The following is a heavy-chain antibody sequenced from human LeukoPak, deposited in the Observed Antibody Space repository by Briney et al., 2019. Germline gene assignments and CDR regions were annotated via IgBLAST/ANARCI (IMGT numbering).Heavy chain of an antibody. Sequence: SETLSLTCTVSGGSISSSSYYWGWIRQPPGKGLEWIGSIYYSGSTYYNPSLQSRVTISVDTSKNQFSLKLSSLTAADTAVYYCTRDAKLAAAGTGYYYYGVDVWGRGTTVTVSS. J-gene: IGHJ6*02. CDR1: GGSISSSSYY. D-gene: IGHD6-13*01. CDR2: IYYSGST. V-gene: IGHV4-39*07. CDR3: TRDAKLAAAGTGYYYYGVDV.